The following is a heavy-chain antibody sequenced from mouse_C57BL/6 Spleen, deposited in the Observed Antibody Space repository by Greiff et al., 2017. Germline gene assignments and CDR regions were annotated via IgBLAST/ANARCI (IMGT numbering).Heavy chain of an antibody. CDR2: INPSNGGT. J-gene: IGHJ3*01. CDR3: ARGNWGYYGSSYGWFAY. CDR1: GYTFTSYW. Sequence: QVQLQQPGTELVKPGASVKLSCKASGYTFTSYWMHWVKQRPGQGLEWIGNINPSNGGTNYNEKFKSKATLTVDKSSSTAYMQLSSLTSEDSAVYYCARGNWGYYGSSYGWFAYWGQGTLVTVSA. V-gene: IGHV1-53*01. D-gene: IGHD1-1*01.